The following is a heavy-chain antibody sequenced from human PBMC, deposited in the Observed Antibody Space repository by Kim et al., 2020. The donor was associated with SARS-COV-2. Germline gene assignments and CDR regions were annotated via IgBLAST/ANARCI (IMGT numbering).Heavy chain of an antibody. J-gene: IGHJ4*02. D-gene: IGHD5-18*01. CDR3: AKDGLRDTAMVGPLDY. Sequence: GGSLRLSCAASGFTFSSYAMSWVRQAPGKGLEWVSAISGSGGSTYYADSVKGRFTISRDNSKNTLYLQMNSLRAEDTAVYYCAKDGLRDTAMVGPLDYWGQGTLVTVSS. V-gene: IGHV3-23*01. CDR2: ISGSGGST. CDR1: GFTFSSYA.